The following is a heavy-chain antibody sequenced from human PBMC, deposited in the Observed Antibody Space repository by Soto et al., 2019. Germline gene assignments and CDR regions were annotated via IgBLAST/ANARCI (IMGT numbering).Heavy chain of an antibody. CDR2: IYWDDDK. V-gene: IGHV2-5*02. Sequence: QITLKESGPTLVKPTQTLTLTCTFSGFSLSTSGVGVGWIRRPPGKALEWLAVIYWDDDKQYSPSLKTRLTITKDTSKNHVVLTMTNVDPVDTATYYCAHCPFSTTPFDYWVQGTLVTVSS. J-gene: IGHJ4*02. D-gene: IGHD2-2*01. CDR1: GFSLSTSGVG. CDR3: AHCPFSTTPFDY.